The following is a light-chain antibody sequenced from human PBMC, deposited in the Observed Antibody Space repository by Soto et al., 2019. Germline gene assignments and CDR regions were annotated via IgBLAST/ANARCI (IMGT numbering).Light chain of an antibody. CDR1: QSISRQ. J-gene: IGKJ4*01. Sequence: DIQMTQSPSTLSASVGDRVSITCRASQSISRQLAWYQQKPGKAPNLLIYQASNLETGVPSRFTGSGSGTEFTLTISSLQPEDFATYYCLQDYNDPLTFGGGTKVEIK. CDR3: LQDYNDPLT. V-gene: IGKV1-5*03. CDR2: QAS.